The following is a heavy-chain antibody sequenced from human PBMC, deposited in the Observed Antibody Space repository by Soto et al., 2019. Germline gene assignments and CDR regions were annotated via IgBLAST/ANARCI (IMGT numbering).Heavy chain of an antibody. CDR2: IIPIFGTA. CDR1: GGTFSSYA. Sequence: SVKVSCKASGGTFSSYAISWVRQAPGQGLEWMGGIIPIFGTANYAQKFQGRVTITADESTSTAYMELSSLRSEDTAVYYCARCADGYNYWFDPWGQGTLVTVS. D-gene: IGHD5-12*01. V-gene: IGHV1-69*13. CDR3: ARCADGYNYWFDP. J-gene: IGHJ5*02.